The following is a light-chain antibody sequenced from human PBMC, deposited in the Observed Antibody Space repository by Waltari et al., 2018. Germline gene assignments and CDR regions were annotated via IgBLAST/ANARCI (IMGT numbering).Light chain of an antibody. CDR3: QQYGTSPPWT. Sequence: EIVLTQSPGTLSLSPGERATLSCRTSQSVASYYIAWYQQKPGQAPRLLIYGASSRTTGIPDRFSGGGSGTDFTLTITRLEPEDFAVYYCQQYGTSPPWTFGQGTEVEVK. CDR2: GAS. J-gene: IGKJ1*01. CDR1: QSVASYY. V-gene: IGKV3-20*01.